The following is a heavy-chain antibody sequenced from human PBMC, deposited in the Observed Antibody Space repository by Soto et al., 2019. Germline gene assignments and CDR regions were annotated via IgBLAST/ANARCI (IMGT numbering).Heavy chain of an antibody. CDR1: GFIFSSYA. CDR3: SKSPGINYASHTLDV. Sequence: EVQLLESGGGLVQPGGSLRLSCAASGFIFSSYAMSWVRQAPGKGLEWVSVISGSGGSTYYAGSVEGRFTISRDNSKNTLYLQINGLRAEDTAVYYCSKSPGINYASHTLDVWGQGTTVAVSS. D-gene: IGHD2-2*01. J-gene: IGHJ6*02. V-gene: IGHV3-23*01. CDR2: ISGSGGST.